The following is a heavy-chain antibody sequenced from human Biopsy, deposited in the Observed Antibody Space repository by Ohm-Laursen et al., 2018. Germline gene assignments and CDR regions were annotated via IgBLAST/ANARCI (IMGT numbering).Heavy chain of an antibody. CDR3: AADINVWNVNY. D-gene: IGHD1-1*01. CDR1: GYAVTEFS. CDR2: FAPENGKT. V-gene: IGHV1-24*01. Sequence: ASVKVSCKVSGYAVTEFSMHWVRQAPGKGLEWMGGFAPENGKTIYAQKFQGRVTMTEDTSTDTAYMELSSLRSEDTAVYYCAADINVWNVNYWGQGTQVIGSS. J-gene: IGHJ4*02.